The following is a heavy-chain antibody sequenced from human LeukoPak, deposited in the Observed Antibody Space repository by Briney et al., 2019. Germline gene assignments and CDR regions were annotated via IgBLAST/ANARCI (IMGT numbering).Heavy chain of an antibody. J-gene: IGHJ6*04. Sequence: SETLSLTCAVYGDPFRCYYGSRIPQPPGKGLEWVGEINRSGRPYYNPSLKSRVNISVDTSKNQFSLKLSSVTAADTAVYYCARGLYRRGYSYGYVFEDVWGKGTTVTVSS. V-gene: IGHV4-34*01. CDR1: GDPFRCYY. CDR2: INRSGRP. CDR3: ARGLYRRGYSYGYVFEDV. D-gene: IGHD5-18*01.